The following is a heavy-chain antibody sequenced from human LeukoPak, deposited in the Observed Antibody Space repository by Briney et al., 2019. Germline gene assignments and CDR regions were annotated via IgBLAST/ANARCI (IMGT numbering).Heavy chain of an antibody. D-gene: IGHD1-26*01. V-gene: IGHV3-23*01. J-gene: IGHJ4*02. CDR1: GFTVSDYS. Sequence: GGSLRLSCAASGFTVSDYSMSWVRQAPGKGLEWVSAISGSGSYTDYVDSVKGRFTISKDNSKNTLYLRMSSLRSEDTAVYYCAKAGSIRFDYWGQGTLVTVSS. CDR2: ISGSGSYT. CDR3: AKAGSIRFDY.